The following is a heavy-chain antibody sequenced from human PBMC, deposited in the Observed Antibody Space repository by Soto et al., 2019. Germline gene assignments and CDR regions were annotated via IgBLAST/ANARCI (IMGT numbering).Heavy chain of an antibody. CDR3: ARARIAGNWFDP. CDR1: GGSISSSSYY. D-gene: IGHD6-13*01. Sequence: TLSLTCTVSGGSISSSSYYWGWIRQPPGKGLEWIGSIYYSGSTYYNPSLKSRVTISVDTSKNQFSLKLSSVTAADTAVYYCARARIAGNWFDPWGQGTLVTVSS. CDR2: IYYSGST. V-gene: IGHV4-39*01. J-gene: IGHJ5*02.